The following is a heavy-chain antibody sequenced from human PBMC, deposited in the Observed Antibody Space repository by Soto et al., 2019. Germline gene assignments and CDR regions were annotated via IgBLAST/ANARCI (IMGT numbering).Heavy chain of an antibody. D-gene: IGHD2-21*02. CDR2: INAGNGNT. CDR1: GYTFTSYA. Sequence: QVQLVQSGAEVKKPGASVKVSCKASGYTFTSYAMHWVRQAPGQRLEWMGWINAGNGNTKYSQKFQGRVTITRDTSASTAYMELSSLRSADTAVYYCARDDSYDAFDIWGQGTMVTVSS. V-gene: IGHV1-3*01. CDR3: ARDDSYDAFDI. J-gene: IGHJ3*02.